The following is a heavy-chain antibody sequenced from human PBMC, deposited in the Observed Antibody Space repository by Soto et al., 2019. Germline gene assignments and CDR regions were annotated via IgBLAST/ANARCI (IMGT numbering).Heavy chain of an antibody. D-gene: IGHD6-6*01. V-gene: IGHV1-69*04. CDR3: AREGFVAARREGDYYYYYMDV. J-gene: IGHJ6*03. CDR1: GGTFSSYT. Sequence: SVKVSCKASGGTFSSYTISWVRQAPGQGLEWMGRIIPILGIANYAQKFQGRVTITADKSTSTAYMELSSLRSEDTAVYYCAREGFVAARREGDYYYYYMDVWGKGTTVTVSS. CDR2: IIPILGIA.